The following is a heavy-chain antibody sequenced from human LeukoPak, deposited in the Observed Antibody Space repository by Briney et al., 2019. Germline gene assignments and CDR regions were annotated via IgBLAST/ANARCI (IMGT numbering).Heavy chain of an antibody. CDR1: GFMFSNYG. CDR2: IWYDGNNK. CDR3: AKNLLRYFDWFGY. D-gene: IGHD3-9*01. V-gene: IGHV3-33*06. J-gene: IGHJ5*01. Sequence: GGSLRLSCAASGFMFSNYGMHWVRQAPGKGLEWVAVIWYDGNNKYYADSVKGRFTISRDNSKNTLYLQMNSLRAEDTAAYYCAKNLLRYFDWFGYWGQGTLVTVSS.